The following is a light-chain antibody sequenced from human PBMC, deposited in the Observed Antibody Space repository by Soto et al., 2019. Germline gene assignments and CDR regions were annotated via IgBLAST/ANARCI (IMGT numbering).Light chain of an antibody. J-gene: IGKJ1*01. CDR1: QSISSW. CDR2: DAS. V-gene: IGKV1-5*01. Sequence: DIQMTQSPSTLSASVGDRVTITCRASQSISSWLAWYQQKPGKAPKLLIYDASSLESGVPSRFSGSGSGTEFTLTISSLQPDDFATYYCQQYNRGSEFGQGTKVEIK. CDR3: QQYNRGSE.